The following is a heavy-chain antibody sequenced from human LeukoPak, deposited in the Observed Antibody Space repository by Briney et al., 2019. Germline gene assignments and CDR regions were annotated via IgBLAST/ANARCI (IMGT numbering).Heavy chain of an antibody. D-gene: IGHD1-26*01. J-gene: IGHJ4*02. CDR3: ARGYSGSYYVAPFGDY. CDR1: GYTFTSYG. V-gene: IGHV1-18*01. CDR2: INAYNGNT. Sequence: ASVKVSCKASGYTFTSYGISWVRQAPGQGLEWMGWINAYNGNTNYAQMLQGRVTMTTDTSTSTAYMELRSLRSDDTAVYYCARGYSGSYYVAPFGDYWGQGTLVTVSS.